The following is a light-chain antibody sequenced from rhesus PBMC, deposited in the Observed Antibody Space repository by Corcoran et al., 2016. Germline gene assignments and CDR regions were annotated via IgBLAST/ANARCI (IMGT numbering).Light chain of an antibody. J-gene: IGKJ2*01. CDR1: ENVNNY. Sequence: DTQMIQSPSSLSVSVGDRVTITCRISENVNNYLNWYQQKPGKAPKLLIYKASTLQSGVPSRFSGSGSVTDYTLTSISLKPEVFATSSFQQYDDLPYSFGQGTKVEIK. V-gene: IGKV1-74*01. CDR3: QQYDDLPYS. CDR2: KAS.